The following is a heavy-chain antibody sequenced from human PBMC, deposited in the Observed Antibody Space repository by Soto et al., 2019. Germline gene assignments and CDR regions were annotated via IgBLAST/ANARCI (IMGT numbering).Heavy chain of an antibody. CDR1: GGSISSGDYY. V-gene: IGHV4-30-4*01. J-gene: IGHJ4*02. CDR3: ARSPRGYYGSSLRKGSSLDY. CDR2: IYYSGRT. Sequence: SETLSLTCTVSGGSISSGDYYWSWIRQPPGKGLEWIGHIYYSGRTYYNPSLKSRVTIPVETSKNQFSLKLSSVTAADTAVYYCARSPRGYYGSSLRKGSSLDYWGQGTLVTVSS. D-gene: IGHD3-10*01.